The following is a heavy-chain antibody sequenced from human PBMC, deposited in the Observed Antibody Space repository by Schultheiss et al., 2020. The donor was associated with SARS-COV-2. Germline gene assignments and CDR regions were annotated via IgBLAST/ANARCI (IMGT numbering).Heavy chain of an antibody. CDR2: LHSSGST. V-gene: IGHV4-34*01. Sequence: SETLSLTCAVYGGSFSGYSWGWIRQPPGKGLEWIGCLHSSGSTSYNPSLKSRVTISVDTSKNQFSLKLSSVTAADTAVYYCARGQYSSNWYGSRPFDPWGQGTLVTVSS. D-gene: IGHD6-13*01. J-gene: IGHJ5*02. CDR3: ARGQYSSNWYGSRPFDP. CDR1: GGSFSGYS.